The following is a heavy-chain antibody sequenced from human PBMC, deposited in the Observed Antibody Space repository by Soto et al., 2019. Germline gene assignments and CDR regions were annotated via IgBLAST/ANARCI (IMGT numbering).Heavy chain of an antibody. CDR2: IYSGGST. J-gene: IGHJ2*01. V-gene: IGHV3-66*01. D-gene: IGHD4-17*01. CDR1: GFTVSSNY. CDR3: ARVGYYGGDWYFAL. Sequence: EVQLVESGGGLVQPGGSLRLSCAASGFTVSSNYMSWVRQAPGKGLEWVSVIYSGGSTYYADSVKGRCTISRDNSKNTLYLQMNSLRAEDTAVYYCARVGYYGGDWYFALWGRGTLVTVSS.